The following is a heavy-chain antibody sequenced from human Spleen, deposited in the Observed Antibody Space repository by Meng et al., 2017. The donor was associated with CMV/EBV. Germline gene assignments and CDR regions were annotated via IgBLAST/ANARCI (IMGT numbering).Heavy chain of an antibody. CDR3: ARARSNVGYCSGGSCVRFDWFDP. Sequence: YYWCRIHQRPEKGLAMGGGTNHSGSTKYNSSLRNRVLRSEDPGKSQFALKVSYVTGVDTAVYYCARARSNVGYCSGGSCVRFDWFDPWGQGNLVTVSS. V-gene: IGHV4-34*01. CDR2: TNHSGST. J-gene: IGHJ5*02. CDR1: YY. D-gene: IGHD2-15*01.